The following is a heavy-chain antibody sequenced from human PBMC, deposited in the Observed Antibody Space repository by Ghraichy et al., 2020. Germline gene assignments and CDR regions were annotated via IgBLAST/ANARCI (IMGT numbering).Heavy chain of an antibody. Sequence: GGSLRLSCEASGFTFTSYSINWVRQAPGKGLEWVSYISGSTTLMSYADSVRGRFTISRDNAKNAVYLQMNSLRVEDTAVYYCARDRQSVALDYWGQGTLATVSS. CDR1: GFTFTSYS. V-gene: IGHV3-48*01. CDR2: ISGSTTLM. D-gene: IGHD2-15*01. CDR3: ARDRQSVALDY. J-gene: IGHJ4*02.